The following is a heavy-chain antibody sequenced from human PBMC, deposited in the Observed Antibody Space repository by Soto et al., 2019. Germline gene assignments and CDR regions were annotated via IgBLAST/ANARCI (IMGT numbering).Heavy chain of an antibody. V-gene: IGHV5-51*01. J-gene: IGHJ4*02. CDR2: IHPSDSDV. Sequence: PGESLKISCKDYGYDFSNFWIGWVRQVSGKGLEWMGIIHPSDSDVQYSPSFQGQVTISVDKSVTTAYLQWSNLQASDSAMYYCVRRHYSGPGTNDSGGQGTLVTVSS. D-gene: IGHD3-10*01. CDR1: GYDFSNFW. CDR3: VRRHYSGPGTNDS.